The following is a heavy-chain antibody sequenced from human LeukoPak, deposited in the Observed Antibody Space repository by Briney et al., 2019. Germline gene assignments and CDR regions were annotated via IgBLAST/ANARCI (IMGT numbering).Heavy chain of an antibody. CDR3: ATGPSGYFFNY. D-gene: IGHD2-8*02. CDR2: ISSSVGTI. V-gene: IGHV3-11*04. J-gene: IGHJ4*02. CDR1: GFTFSDYY. Sequence: SGGSLRLSCAASGFTFSDYYMTWIRQAPGQGPEGISYISSSVGTIFYADSVKGRFTISRDNAKNSVYLQMNSLRAEDTAVYYCATGPSGYFFNYWGQGTLVTVSS.